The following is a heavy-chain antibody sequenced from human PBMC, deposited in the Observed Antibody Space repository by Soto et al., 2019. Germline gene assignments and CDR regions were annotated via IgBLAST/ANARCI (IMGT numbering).Heavy chain of an antibody. J-gene: IGHJ4*02. CDR3: ATERCNAIFGPLDY. D-gene: IGHD3-3*01. CDR2: INPDSGGT. V-gene: IGHV1-2*04. Sequence: ASVKVSCKASGYTFTGYYMHCVRQAPGQGLEWMGWINPDSGGTNYAQNLQGWVTRTRYRSMTTAYMELSRLRPDDTAVYYLATERCNAIFGPLDYWGQGTLVTVSS. CDR1: GYTFTGYY.